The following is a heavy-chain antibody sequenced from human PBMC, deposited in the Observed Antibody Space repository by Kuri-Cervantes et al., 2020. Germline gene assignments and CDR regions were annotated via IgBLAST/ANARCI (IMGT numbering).Heavy chain of an antibody. CDR3: ARGRGLGMIVVGPFDY. J-gene: IGHJ4*02. V-gene: IGHV4-39*07. CDR2: IYHSGST. Sequence: SETLSLTCTVSGVSISSSSYYWSWIRQPPGKGLEWIGEIYHSGSTNYNPSLKSRVTISVDKSKNQFSLKLSSVTAADTAVYYCARGRGLGMIVVGPFDYWGQGTLVTVSS. CDR1: GVSISSSSYY. D-gene: IGHD3-22*01.